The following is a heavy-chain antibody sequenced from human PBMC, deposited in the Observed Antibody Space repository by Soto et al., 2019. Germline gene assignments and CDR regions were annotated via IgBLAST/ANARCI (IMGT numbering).Heavy chain of an antibody. D-gene: IGHD6-13*01. Sequence: VGSLRLSCAASGFTFSDYYMSWIRHAPGKGLEWVSYISSSGSTIYYADSVKGRFTISRDNAKNSLYLQMNSLRAEDTAVYYCARDPPYSSSWTSFDYWGQGTLVTVSS. V-gene: IGHV3-11*01. CDR2: ISSSGSTI. CDR3: ARDPPYSSSWTSFDY. CDR1: GFTFSDYY. J-gene: IGHJ4*02.